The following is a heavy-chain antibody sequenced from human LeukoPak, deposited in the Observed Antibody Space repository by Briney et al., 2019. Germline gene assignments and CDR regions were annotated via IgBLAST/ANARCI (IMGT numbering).Heavy chain of an antibody. CDR1: GGSFSGYY. V-gene: IGHV4-59*08. Sequence: SETLSLTCAVYGGSFSGYYWSWIRQPPGKGLEWIGYIYYSGSTNYNPSLKSRVTISVDTSKNQFSLKLSSVTAADTAVYYCARGYYDTSMDVWGQGTTVTVSS. J-gene: IGHJ6*02. CDR2: IYYSGST. D-gene: IGHD3-9*01. CDR3: ARGYYDTSMDV.